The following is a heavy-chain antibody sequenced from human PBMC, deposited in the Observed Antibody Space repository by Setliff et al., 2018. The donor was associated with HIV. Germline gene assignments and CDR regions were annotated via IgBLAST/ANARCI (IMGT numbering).Heavy chain of an antibody. V-gene: IGHV4-34*01. CDR1: GGSLSGYY. CDR2: VHYSGRT. D-gene: IGHD3-10*01. J-gene: IGHJ5*02. Sequence: SETLSLTCAAYGGSLSGYYWSWIRQTPGKGLEWIGEVHYSGRTAYNPSLQSRVAISVDMYRNQFFLRLTSVTAADTSVYYCARHQAQRGSGTYYDDWFDPWGQGTLVTVSS. CDR3: ARHQAQRGSGTYYDDWFDP.